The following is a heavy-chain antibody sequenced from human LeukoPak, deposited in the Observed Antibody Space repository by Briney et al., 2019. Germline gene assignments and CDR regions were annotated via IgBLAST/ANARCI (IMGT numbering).Heavy chain of an antibody. J-gene: IGHJ4*02. D-gene: IGHD6-19*01. CDR2: ISSSGSTI. Sequence: GGSLRLSCAASGFTFSSYEMNWVRQAPGKGLEWVSYISSSGSTIYYADSVMGRFTISRDNSKSTLALHMSKLRVEDTAVYYCERDPSEYEWLRGWYRDFWGQGSQVTVSS. V-gene: IGHV3-48*03. CDR3: ERDPSEYEWLRGWYRDF. CDR1: GFTFSSYE.